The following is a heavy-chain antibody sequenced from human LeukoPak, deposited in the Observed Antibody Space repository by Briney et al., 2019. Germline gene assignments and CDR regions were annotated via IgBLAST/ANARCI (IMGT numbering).Heavy chain of an antibody. CDR3: ARGLVRDDFDY. CDR1: GYTFTGYY. Sequence: GASVNVSCKASGYTFTGYYMHWVRQAPGQGREGMGWINPNSGGTNYAQKFQGRVTMTRDTSISTGYMELSRLRSDDTAVYYCARGLVRDDFDYWGQGTLVTVSS. D-gene: IGHD3-10*01. V-gene: IGHV1-2*02. CDR2: INPNSGGT. J-gene: IGHJ4*02.